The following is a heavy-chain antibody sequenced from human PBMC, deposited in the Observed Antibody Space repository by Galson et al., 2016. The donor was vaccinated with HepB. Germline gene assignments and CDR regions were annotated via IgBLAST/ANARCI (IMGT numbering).Heavy chain of an antibody. CDR1: GGSISSGGHY. CDR3: AKDEGFYNGMDF. CDR2: ISDSEST. J-gene: IGHJ6*02. V-gene: IGHV4-61*08. Sequence: TLSLTCTVSGGSISSGGHYWSWVRQPTGKGLEWIGYISDSESTSYNPSLKGRVTISLDRSKNQFSLRLNSVIAADTAVYYCAKDEGFYNGMDFWGQGTTVTVSS. D-gene: IGHD2-2*02.